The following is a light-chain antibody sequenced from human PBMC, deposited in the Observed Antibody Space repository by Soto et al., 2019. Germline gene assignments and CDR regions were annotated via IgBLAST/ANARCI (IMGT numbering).Light chain of an antibody. J-gene: IGKJ1*01. Sequence: DIVLTQSPGTLSLSPGERATLSCRGSQSVSSNHLAWYQQKPGQAPRLLIYGGSSRATGIPVRLSGSGSETDFPLTITRLEPEGFAVSYCQEYSSSRTFGQGTKVDIK. CDR3: QEYSSSRT. V-gene: IGKV3-20*01. CDR1: QSVSSNH. CDR2: GGS.